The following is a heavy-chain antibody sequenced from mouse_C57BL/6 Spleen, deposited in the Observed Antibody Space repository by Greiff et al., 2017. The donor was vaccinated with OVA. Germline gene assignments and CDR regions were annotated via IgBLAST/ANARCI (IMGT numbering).Heavy chain of an antibody. CDR1: GYTFTSYW. CDR2: IYPGSGST. Sequence: VKLQQPGAELVKPGASVKMSCKASGYTFTSYWITWVKQRPGQGLEWIGDIYPGSGSTNYTEKFKSKATLTVDTSSSTAYMQRSSLTSEDSAVYYCARRGIYYGSSYEPYYFDYWGQGTTLTVSS. V-gene: IGHV1-55*01. J-gene: IGHJ2*01. CDR3: ARRGIYYGSSYEPYYFDY. D-gene: IGHD1-1*01.